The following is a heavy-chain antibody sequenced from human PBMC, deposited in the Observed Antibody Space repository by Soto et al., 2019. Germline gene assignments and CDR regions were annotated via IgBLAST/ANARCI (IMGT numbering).Heavy chain of an antibody. CDR2: IYHSGIT. D-gene: IGHD3-3*02. CDR3: ARDGVIATSVGYYYYGMDV. J-gene: IGHJ6*02. Sequence: PSETLSLTCAVSGYSISSGYYWGWIRQPPGKGLEWIGSIYHSGITYYNPSLKSRVTISVDTSKNQFSLKLSSVTAADTAVYYCARDGVIATSVGYYYYGMDVWGQGTTVTGSS. CDR1: GYSISSGYY. V-gene: IGHV4-38-2*02.